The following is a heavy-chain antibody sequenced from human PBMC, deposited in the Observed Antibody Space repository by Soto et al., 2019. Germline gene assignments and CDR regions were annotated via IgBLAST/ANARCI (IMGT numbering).Heavy chain of an antibody. J-gene: IGHJ4*02. CDR2: IYYSGST. CDR3: ARERRGGGSCFDY. CDR1: GGSISSYY. V-gene: IGHV4-59*01. Sequence: SETLSLTCTVSGGSISSYYWSWIRQPPGKGLEWIGYIYYSGSTNYNPSLKSRVTISVDTSKNQFSLKLSSVTAADTAVYYCARERRGGGSCFDYWGQGTLVTVS. D-gene: IGHD2-15*01.